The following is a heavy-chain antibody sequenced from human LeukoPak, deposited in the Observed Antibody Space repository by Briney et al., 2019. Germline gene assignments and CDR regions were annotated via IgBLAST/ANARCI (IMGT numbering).Heavy chain of an antibody. D-gene: IGHD2-2*02. CDR1: GFTFSDYY. Sequence: GGSLRLSCAASGFTFSDYYMSWIRQAPGKGLEWVSYISSSGSTIYYADSVKGRFTISRDNSKNTLYLQMNSLRAEDTAVYYCARDQLGYCSSTSCYTPDYWGQGTLVTVSS. J-gene: IGHJ4*02. CDR2: ISSSGSTI. CDR3: ARDQLGYCSSTSCYTPDY. V-gene: IGHV3-11*04.